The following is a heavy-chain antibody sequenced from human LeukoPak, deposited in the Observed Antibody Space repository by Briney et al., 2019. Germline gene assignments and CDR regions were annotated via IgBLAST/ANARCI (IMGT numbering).Heavy chain of an antibody. CDR2: ISSSSSYI. Sequence: GGSLRLSCAASGFTFSSYSMNWVRQAPGKGLEWVSSISSSSSYIYYADSVKGRFTISRDNAKNSLYLQMNSLRAEDTAVYYCARSRGYSYGTIYYYYYMDVWGKGTTVTVSS. D-gene: IGHD5-18*01. J-gene: IGHJ6*03. V-gene: IGHV3-21*01. CDR1: GFTFSSYS. CDR3: ARSRGYSYGTIYYYYYMDV.